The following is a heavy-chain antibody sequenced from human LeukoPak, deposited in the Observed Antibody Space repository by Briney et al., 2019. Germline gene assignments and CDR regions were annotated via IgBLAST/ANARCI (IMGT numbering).Heavy chain of an antibody. V-gene: IGHV5-10-1*01. D-gene: IGHD3-22*01. CDR1: AYIFTNYW. CDR3: ARHSSVLNSFDP. J-gene: IGHJ5*02. Sequence: GASLQISCKGSAYIFTNYWISWVRQLPGKGLEWVGRIDPGDSQTNYSPSFQGHVTISADKSISTAYLQWSSLKASDTAMYYCARHSSVLNSFDPWGQGTPVTVSS. CDR2: IDPGDSQT.